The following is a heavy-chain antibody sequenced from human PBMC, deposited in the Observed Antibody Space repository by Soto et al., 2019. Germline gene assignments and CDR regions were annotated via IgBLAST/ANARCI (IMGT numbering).Heavy chain of an antibody. V-gene: IGHV1-18*04. Sequence: QDQLVQSGAEVKKPGASVKISCEASGYTFTSHGISWVRQAPGQGLERLGWISTYNSRTHKAQKVQGIVTMTTATSACTALLVLRSLTSDDAAVYYCAIALYCASPCCYKHYYYGMDTWGQGTTVTVSS. CDR3: AIALYCASPCCYKHYYYGMDT. CDR1: GYTFTSHG. D-gene: IGHD2-2*02. CDR2: ISTYNSRT. J-gene: IGHJ6*02.